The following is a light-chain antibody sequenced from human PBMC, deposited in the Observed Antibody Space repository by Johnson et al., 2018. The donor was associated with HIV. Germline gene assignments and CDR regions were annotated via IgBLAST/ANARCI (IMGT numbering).Light chain of an antibody. CDR2: DRY. Sequence: QSVLTQPPSVSAAPGQKVAISCSGSSSNIGNNYVSWYQQLPGTAPKLLIYDRYKRPSGIPDRFSGSKSGTSATLGITGLQTGDEADYYCGTWDSSLSAYVFGTGTKVTVL. J-gene: IGLJ1*01. CDR3: GTWDSSLSAYV. CDR1: SSNIGNNY. V-gene: IGLV1-51*01.